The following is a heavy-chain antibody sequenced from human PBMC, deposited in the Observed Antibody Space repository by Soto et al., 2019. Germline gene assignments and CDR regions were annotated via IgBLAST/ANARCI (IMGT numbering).Heavy chain of an antibody. CDR3: ARESSDYGGNQYYFDY. CDR2: ISYSGST. J-gene: IGHJ4*02. D-gene: IGHD4-17*01. Sequence: SETLSLTCSVSGVSISSSSYYWGWIRQPPGKGLEWIGYISYSGSTYYNPSLKSRVTISVDTSKNQFSLKLSSVTAADTAVYYCARESSDYGGNQYYFDYWGQGTLVTVS. CDR1: GVSISSSSYY. V-gene: IGHV4-30-4*08.